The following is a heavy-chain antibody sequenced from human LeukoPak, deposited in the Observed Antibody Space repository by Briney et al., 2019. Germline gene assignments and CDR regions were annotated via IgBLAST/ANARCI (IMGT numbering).Heavy chain of an antibody. V-gene: IGHV4-4*02. Sequence: SETLSLTCAVSGGSISSSNWWSWVRQPPGKGLEWIGQIYHSGSTNYNSSLESRVTISVDKSKNQFSLKLSSVTAADTAVYYCARMHYYDSSGYSFDYWGQGTLVTVSS. J-gene: IGHJ4*02. CDR3: ARMHYYDSSGYSFDY. CDR2: IYHSGST. D-gene: IGHD3-22*01. CDR1: GGSISSSNW.